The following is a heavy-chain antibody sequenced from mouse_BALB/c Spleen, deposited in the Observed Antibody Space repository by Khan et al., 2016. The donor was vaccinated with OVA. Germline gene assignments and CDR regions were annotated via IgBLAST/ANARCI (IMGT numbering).Heavy chain of an antibody. D-gene: IGHD3-1*01. J-gene: IGHJ1*01. CDR3: TRPGYSDSFWFFDV. CDR2: IRLKDNNYAT. Sequence: EVKLEESGGGLVQPGGSMKLSCVASGSTFSDYWMNWVSQSPEKGLEWLAEIRLKDNNYATHYAESEKGRFTISRDDYKSSVQLQMNNLRAEDTGMSYCTRPGYSDSFWFFDVWGAGTTVTVSS. CDR1: GSTFSDYW. V-gene: IGHV6-6*02.